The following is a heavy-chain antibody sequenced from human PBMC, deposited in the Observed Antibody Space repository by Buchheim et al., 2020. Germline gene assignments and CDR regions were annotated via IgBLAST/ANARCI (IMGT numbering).Heavy chain of an antibody. D-gene: IGHD1-14*01. J-gene: IGHJ6*02. CDR3: ARVCRNRKLIYYYYGMDV. V-gene: IGHV3-7*01. CDR1: GFTFSSYW. Sequence: EVQLVESGGGLVQPGGSLRLSCAASGFTFSSYWMSWVRQAPGKGLEWVANIKQDGSEKYYVDSVKGRFTISRDNAKNSLYLQMNSLRAEDTAVYYCARVCRNRKLIYYYYGMDVWGQGTT. CDR2: IKQDGSEK.